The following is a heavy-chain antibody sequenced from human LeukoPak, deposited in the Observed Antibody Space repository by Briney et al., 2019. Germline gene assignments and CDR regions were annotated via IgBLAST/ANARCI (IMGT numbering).Heavy chain of an antibody. D-gene: IGHD5-24*01. CDR1: GGSFSGYY. V-gene: IGHV4-34*01. Sequence: PSETLSLTCAVYGGSFSGYYWSWIRQPPGKGLEWIGEINHSGSTNYNPSLRSRVTISVDRSKNQFYLRLRSVTDADTGVYYCARKSRDGYNKQAYYFDYWGQGTLVTVSS. CDR3: ARKSRDGYNKQAYYFDY. J-gene: IGHJ4*02. CDR2: INHSGST.